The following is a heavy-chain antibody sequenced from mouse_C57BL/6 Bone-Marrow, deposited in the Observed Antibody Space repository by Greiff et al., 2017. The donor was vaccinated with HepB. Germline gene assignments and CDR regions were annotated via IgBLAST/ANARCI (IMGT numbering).Heavy chain of an antibody. V-gene: IGHV1-15*01. CDR3: TRDGVNDGYYDSFVY. Sequence: VQLQQSGAELVRPGASVTLSCKASGYTFTDYEMHWVKQTPVHGLEWIGAIDPETGGTAYNQKVKGKAILTADKSSSTAYMDLRSQASEDSTFYYCTRDGVNDGYYDSFVYWGQGSTLTVSS. CDR2: IDPETGGT. CDR1: GYTFTDYE. D-gene: IGHD2-3*01. J-gene: IGHJ2*01.